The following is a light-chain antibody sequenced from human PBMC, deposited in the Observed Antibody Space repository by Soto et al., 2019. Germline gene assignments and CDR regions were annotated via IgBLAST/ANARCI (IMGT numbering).Light chain of an antibody. CDR1: QTIDRW. J-gene: IGKJ1*01. Sequence: DIQLTQSPSTLSASIGDRVVITCRASQTIDRWLAWYQQRPGLAPRLLIYDASTLESGVPSRFSGSGSETEFTVTISSLKPDDFATYHCQQYEGNPTFGHGTTVEVK. V-gene: IGKV1-5*01. CDR2: DAS. CDR3: QQYEGNPT.